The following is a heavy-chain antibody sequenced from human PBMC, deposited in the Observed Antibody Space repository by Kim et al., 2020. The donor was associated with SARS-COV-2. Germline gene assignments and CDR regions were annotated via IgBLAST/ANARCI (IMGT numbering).Heavy chain of an antibody. CDR2: ISGSGGST. CDR3: AKDNNPGQYYDFWSGYWVVGYYYMDV. D-gene: IGHD3-3*01. Sequence: GGSLRLSCAASGFTFSSYAMSWVRQAPGKGLEWVSAISGSGGSTYYADSVKGRFTISRDNSKNTLYLQMNSLRAEDTAVYYCAKDNNPGQYYDFWSGYWVVGYYYMDVWGKGTTVTVSS. J-gene: IGHJ6*03. CDR1: GFTFSSYA. V-gene: IGHV3-23*01.